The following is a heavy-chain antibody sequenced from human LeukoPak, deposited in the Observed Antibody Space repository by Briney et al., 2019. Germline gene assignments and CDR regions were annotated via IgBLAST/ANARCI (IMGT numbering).Heavy chain of an antibody. D-gene: IGHD6-19*01. V-gene: IGHV1-69*06. CDR1: GGTFSSYA. J-gene: IGHJ5*02. CDR3: ARDFESSGWYDP. CDR2: IIPIFGTA. Sequence: SVTVTCTASGGTFSSYANSWVRQAPGQGMEWMGGIIPIFGTANYAQTFQGRVTITADNSTSTAYMELSSLRSEDTAVYYCARDFESSGWYDPWGQGTLVTVSS.